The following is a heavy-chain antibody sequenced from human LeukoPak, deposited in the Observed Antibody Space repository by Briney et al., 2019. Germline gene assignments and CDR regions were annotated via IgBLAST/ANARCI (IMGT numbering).Heavy chain of an antibody. V-gene: IGHV4-34*01. CDR3: ARGSLAAAGTS. CDR1: GGSFSGYY. Sequence: SETLSLTCAVYGGSFSGYYWSWIRQPPGKGLEWIGEINHSGSTNYNPSLKSRVTISVDTSKNQFSLKLSSVTAADTAVYYWARGSLAAAGTSWGQGTLVTVSS. J-gene: IGHJ5*02. D-gene: IGHD6-13*01. CDR2: INHSGST.